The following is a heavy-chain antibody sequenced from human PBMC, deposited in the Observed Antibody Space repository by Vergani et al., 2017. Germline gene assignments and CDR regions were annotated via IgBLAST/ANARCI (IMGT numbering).Heavy chain of an antibody. V-gene: IGHV3-30-3*01. CDR3: ARGGSTVTTGEDY. CDR1: GFTFSSYA. J-gene: IGHJ4*02. Sequence: QVQLQESGPGLVKPGGSLRLSCAASGFTFSSYAMHWVRQAPGKGLEWVAVISYDGSNKYYADSVKGRFTISRDNSKNTLYLQMNSLRAEDTAVYYCARGGSTVTTGEDYWGQGTLVTVSS. CDR2: ISYDGSNK. D-gene: IGHD4-11*01.